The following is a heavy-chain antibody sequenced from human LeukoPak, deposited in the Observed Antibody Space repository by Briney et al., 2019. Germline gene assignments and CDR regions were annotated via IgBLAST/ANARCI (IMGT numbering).Heavy chain of an antibody. J-gene: IGHJ4*02. CDR2: INHSGST. D-gene: IGHD3-22*01. V-gene: IGHV4-34*01. CDR1: GGSFSGYY. CDR3: AKYYYDSSGYDELFDY. Sequence: YPSETLSLTCAVYGGSFSGYYWSWIRQPPGKGLEWIGEINHSGSTNYNPSLKSRVTISVDTSKNQFSLKLSSVTAADTAVYYCAKYYYDSSGYDELFDYWGQGTLVTVSS.